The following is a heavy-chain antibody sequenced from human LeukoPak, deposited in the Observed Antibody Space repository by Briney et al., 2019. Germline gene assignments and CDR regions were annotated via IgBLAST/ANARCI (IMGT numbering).Heavy chain of an antibody. CDR3: AMYDTVGATTFYSSEYFQH. V-gene: IGHV4-39*07. CDR1: GGSNSSSSYY. J-gene: IGHJ1*01. D-gene: IGHD1-26*01. Sequence: PSETLSLTCTVSGGSNSSSSYYWGWIRQPPGKGLEWIGSIYYSGSTYYNPSLKSRVTISVDTSKNQFSLKLSSVTAADTAVYYCAMYDTVGATTFYSSEYFQHWGQGTLVTVSS. CDR2: IYYSGST.